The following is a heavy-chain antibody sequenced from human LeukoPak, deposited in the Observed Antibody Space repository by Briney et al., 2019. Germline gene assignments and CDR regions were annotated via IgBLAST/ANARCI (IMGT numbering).Heavy chain of an antibody. CDR1: GGSISSYY. J-gene: IGHJ4*02. D-gene: IGHD1-26*01. CDR3: ARGSRRLEWELPDY. V-gene: IGHV4-59*01. Sequence: SETLSLTCTVSGGSISSYYWSWIRQPPGKGLEWIGYTYYSGSTNYNPSLKSRVTISVDTSKNQFSLKLSSVTAADTAVYYCARGSRRLEWELPDYWGQGTLVTVSS. CDR2: TYYSGST.